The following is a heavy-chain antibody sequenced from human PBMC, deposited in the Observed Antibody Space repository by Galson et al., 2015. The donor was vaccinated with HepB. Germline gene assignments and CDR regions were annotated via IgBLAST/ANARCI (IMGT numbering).Heavy chain of an antibody. J-gene: IGHJ4*02. CDR2: LDTDGSTT. CDR1: GFTFSHYW. CDR3: ARGGGGFNY. Sequence: SLRLSCAASGFTFSHYWMHWVRQAPGKGLVWVSRLDTDGSTTTYADSVMGRFTISRDNAKNTLYLQMNSLRAEDTAVCYCARGGGGFNYWGQGTLVTVAS. V-gene: IGHV3-74*01. D-gene: IGHD3-16*01.